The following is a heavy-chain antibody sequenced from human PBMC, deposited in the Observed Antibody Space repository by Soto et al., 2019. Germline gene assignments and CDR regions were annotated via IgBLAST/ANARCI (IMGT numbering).Heavy chain of an antibody. D-gene: IGHD2-15*01. CDR1: GGSVSSYY. J-gene: IGHJ4*02. CDR3: ARANVGPPGGGSWTMPFDF. V-gene: IGHV4-4*07. Sequence: QVQLQESGPGLVKPSETLSLTCTVSGGSVSSYYWSWFRQPAGKGLEWIGRIYTGGSTNYNPSLRSRVTTSADPSKNPFSLRLTSVTAADTAVYYCARANVGPPGGGSWTMPFDFWGQGTLVTVSS. CDR2: IYTGGST.